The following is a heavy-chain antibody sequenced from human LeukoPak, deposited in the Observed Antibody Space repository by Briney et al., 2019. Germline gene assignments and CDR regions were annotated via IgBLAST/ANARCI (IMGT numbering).Heavy chain of an antibody. D-gene: IGHD6-6*01. CDR3: ARGRKYSSRYYYYYMDV. J-gene: IGHJ6*03. V-gene: IGHV3-11*04. Sequence: SSSGSTIFYSDSVKGRFTISRDNAKSSLHLQMNSLRAEDTAVYYCARGRKYSSRYYYYYMDVWGKGTTVTVSS. CDR2: SSSGSTI.